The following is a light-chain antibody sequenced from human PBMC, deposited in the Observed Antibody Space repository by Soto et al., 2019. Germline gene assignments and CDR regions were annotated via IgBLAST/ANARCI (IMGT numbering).Light chain of an antibody. CDR2: EVV. CDR3: SSYTSNSTI. V-gene: IGLV2-8*01. CDR1: KSDIGVYDF. J-gene: IGLJ2*01. Sequence: QSVLTQPPSASGSPGQSVTISCTGTKSDIGVYDFVSWYQHHPGKAPRLIIYEVVQRPSGVPDRFSGSKSGNTASLTVSGLQAADEADYYCSSYTSNSTIFGGGTKLTVL.